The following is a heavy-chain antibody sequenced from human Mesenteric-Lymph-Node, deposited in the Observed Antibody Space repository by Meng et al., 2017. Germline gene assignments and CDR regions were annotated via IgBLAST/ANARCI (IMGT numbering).Heavy chain of an antibody. Sequence: GESLKISCAASGFTFSSYEMNWVRQAPGKGPEWVANIKQDGSEKYYVDSVRGRFTISRDNSKNTLYLQMNSLRAEDTAVYYCAKVAGQWLVNLDYWGQGTLVTVSS. D-gene: IGHD6-19*01. J-gene: IGHJ4*02. V-gene: IGHV3-7*03. CDR1: GFTFSSYE. CDR2: IKQDGSEK. CDR3: AKVAGQWLVNLDY.